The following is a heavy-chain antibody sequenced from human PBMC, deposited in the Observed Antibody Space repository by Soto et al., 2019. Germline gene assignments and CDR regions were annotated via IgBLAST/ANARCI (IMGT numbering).Heavy chain of an antibody. CDR1: GFTFSSYW. CDR3: AREVAGGWPDYYYYMDV. D-gene: IGHD6-19*01. CDR2: IKQDGSEK. V-gene: IGHV3-7*01. J-gene: IGHJ6*03. Sequence: PGGSLRLSCAASGFTFSSYWMSWVRQAPGKGLEWLANIKQDGSEKYYVDSVKGRFTISRDNAKNSLYLQMNSLRAEDTAVYYCAREVAGGWPDYYYYMDVWGKGTTVTVSS.